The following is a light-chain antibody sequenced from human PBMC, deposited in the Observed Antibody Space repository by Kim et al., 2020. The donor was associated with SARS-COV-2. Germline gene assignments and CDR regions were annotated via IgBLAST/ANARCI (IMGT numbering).Light chain of an antibody. CDR1: TGPVTNGHY. Sequence: PGGTVTLTCGSSTGPVTNGHYPYWFQQKPGQVTRTLIYDTSNKDSWTPARFSGSLLGGKAALTLSDAQPEDEADYYCSVLHNGGRPFGGGTKLTVL. V-gene: IGLV7-46*01. J-gene: IGLJ2*01. CDR3: SVLHNGGRP. CDR2: DTS.